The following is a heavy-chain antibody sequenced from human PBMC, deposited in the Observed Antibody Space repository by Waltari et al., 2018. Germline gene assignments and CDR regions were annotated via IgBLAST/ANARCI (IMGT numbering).Heavy chain of an antibody. D-gene: IGHD2-2*01. V-gene: IGHV3-21*01. Sequence: EVQLVESGGGLVKPGGSLRLSCAASGFTFSSHSMNWVRQAPGKGLEGVSSISSSSTYIYYADSVKGRFTVSRDNAKNSLYLQMNSLRAEDTAVYYCARVLGGYCSTTSCSGFDPWGQGTLVTVSS. CDR1: GFTFSSHS. CDR2: ISSSSTYI. J-gene: IGHJ5*02. CDR3: ARVLGGYCSTTSCSGFDP.